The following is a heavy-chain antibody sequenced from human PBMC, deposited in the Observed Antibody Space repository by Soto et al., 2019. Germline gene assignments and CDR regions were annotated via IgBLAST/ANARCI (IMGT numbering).Heavy chain of an antibody. Sequence: GSLRLSCAASGFTFSSYGMHWVRQAPGKGLEWVAVIWYDGSNKYYADSVKGRFTISRDNSKNTLYLQMNSLRAEDTAVYYCARAYSGSYGLAYWGQGTLVTVSS. D-gene: IGHD1-26*01. CDR1: GFTFSSYG. J-gene: IGHJ4*02. V-gene: IGHV3-33*01. CDR3: ARAYSGSYGLAY. CDR2: IWYDGSNK.